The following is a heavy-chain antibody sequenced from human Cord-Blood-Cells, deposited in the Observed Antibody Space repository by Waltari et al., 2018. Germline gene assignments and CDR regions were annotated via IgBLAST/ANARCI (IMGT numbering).Heavy chain of an antibody. D-gene: IGHD2-21*01. CDR1: GFTFSSYA. V-gene: IGHV3-23*01. J-gene: IGHJ3*02. CDR2: ISGSGGST. CDR3: ASRPIVVVIAAYLDAFDI. Sequence: EVQLLESGGGLVQPGGSLRLSCAASGFTFSSYAMSWFRQAPGKGLEWVSAISGSGGSTYYADSVKGRFTISRDNSKNTLYLQMNSLRAEDTAVYYCASRPIVVVIAAYLDAFDIWGQGTMVTVSS.